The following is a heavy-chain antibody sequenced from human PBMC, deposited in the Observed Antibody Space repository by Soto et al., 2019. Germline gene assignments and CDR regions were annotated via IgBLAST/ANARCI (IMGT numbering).Heavy chain of an antibody. CDR2: IFTTGTTI. J-gene: IGHJ4*02. D-gene: IGHD3-9*01. CDR1: GFTFSSYS. CDR3: ARDKDWAFDY. Sequence: PGGSLRLSCVASGFTFSSYSIVWVRQAPGKGLEWVSYIFTTGTTIYYADSVKGRFTVSRDNAENSLFLLLNSLRAEDTAVYYCARDKDWAFDYWGQGTLVTVS. V-gene: IGHV3-48*03.